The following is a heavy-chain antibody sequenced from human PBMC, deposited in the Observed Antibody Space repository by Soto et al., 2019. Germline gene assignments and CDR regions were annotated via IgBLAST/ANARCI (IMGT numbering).Heavy chain of an antibody. Sequence: EVQLLESGGGLVQPGGSLRLSCAASGFTFSSYAMSWVRQAPGKGLEWVSAISGSGGSTYYADSVKGRFTISRDNSKNTLYLQMNRLRAEDTAVYYCAKVSGYSSGWVDAFDIWGKGTMVTVSS. D-gene: IGHD6-19*01. CDR3: AKVSGYSSGWVDAFDI. V-gene: IGHV3-23*01. J-gene: IGHJ3*02. CDR2: ISGSGGST. CDR1: GFTFSSYA.